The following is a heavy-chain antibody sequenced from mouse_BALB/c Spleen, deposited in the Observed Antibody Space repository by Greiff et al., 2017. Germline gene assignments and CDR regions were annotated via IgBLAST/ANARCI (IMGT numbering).Heavy chain of an antibody. V-gene: IGHV14-4*02. Sequence: VQLKESGAELVRSGASVKLSCTASGFNIKDYYMHWVKQRPEQGLEWIGWIDPENGDTEYAPKFQGKATMTADTSSNTAYLQLSSLTSEDTAVYYCNNYDYDGFDYWGQGTTLTVSS. CDR1: GFNIKDYY. CDR3: NNYDYDGFDY. CDR2: IDPENGDT. J-gene: IGHJ2*01. D-gene: IGHD2-4*01.